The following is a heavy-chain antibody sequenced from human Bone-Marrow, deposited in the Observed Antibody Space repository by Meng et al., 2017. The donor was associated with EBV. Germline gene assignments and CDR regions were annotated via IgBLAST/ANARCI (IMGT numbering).Heavy chain of an antibody. CDR2: IIPIFGTA. Sequence: QVRLVQLGAEVGRPGSSVKVSGEVSGGTFSSYAISWVRQAPGQGLEWMGGIIPIFGTANCAQKFQGRVTITADESTSTAYMELSSLRSEDTAVYYCARKGGLGGWFDPWGQGTLVTVSS. CDR1: GGTFSSYA. V-gene: IGHV1-69*01. J-gene: IGHJ5*02. CDR3: ARKGGLGGWFDP. D-gene: IGHD3-16*01.